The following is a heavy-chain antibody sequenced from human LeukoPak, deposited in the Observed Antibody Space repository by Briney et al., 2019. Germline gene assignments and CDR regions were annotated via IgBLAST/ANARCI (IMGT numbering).Heavy chain of an antibody. J-gene: IGHJ4*02. CDR1: GFTFSNAW. V-gene: IGHV3-15*07. CDR3: STTYYYDSSEGY. Sequence: GGSLRLSCAASGFTFSNAWMNWVRQAPGKGLEWVGRIKSKTDGGTTDYAAPVKGRFTISRDDSKNTLYLQVNSLKTEDTAVYYCSTTYYYDSSEGYWGQGTLVTVSS. D-gene: IGHD3-22*01. CDR2: IKSKTDGGTT.